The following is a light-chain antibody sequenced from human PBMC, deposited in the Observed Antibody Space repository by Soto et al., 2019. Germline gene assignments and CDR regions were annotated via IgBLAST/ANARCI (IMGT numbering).Light chain of an antibody. CDR2: EVS. J-gene: IGLJ1*01. CDR3: SSYTSSSTQV. CDR1: SSDVGGYNY. V-gene: IGLV2-14*01. Sequence: QSALTQPASFSGSPGQSITISCTGTSSDVGGYNYVSWYQQHPGKAPKLMIYEVSNRPSGVSNRFSGSKSGNTASLTISGLQAEDEADYYCSSYTSSSTQVFGTGTKLTVL.